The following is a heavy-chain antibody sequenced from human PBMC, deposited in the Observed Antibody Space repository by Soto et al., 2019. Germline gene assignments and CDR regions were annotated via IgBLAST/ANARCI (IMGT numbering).Heavy chain of an antibody. Sequence: SQTLSLTCAISGDSVSSNSATWSWIRQSPLRGLEWLGRTYYRSKWYNEYAVSVRSRITINPDTSKNQFSLQLNSVTPEDSDVYYCARKYGYSFDYWGQGTLVTVSS. V-gene: IGHV6-1*01. D-gene: IGHD2-15*01. CDR1: GDSVSSNSAT. CDR2: TYYRSKWYN. J-gene: IGHJ4*02. CDR3: ARKYGYSFDY.